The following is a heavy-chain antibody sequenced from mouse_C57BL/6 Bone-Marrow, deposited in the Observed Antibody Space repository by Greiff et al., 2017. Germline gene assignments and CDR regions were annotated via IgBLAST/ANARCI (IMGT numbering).Heavy chain of an antibody. CDR1: GYAFSSSW. J-gene: IGHJ2*01. CDR2: IYPGDGDT. CDR3: ARDGDFYYFDY. D-gene: IGHD2-3*01. Sequence: VQLQQSGPELVKPGASVKISCTASGYAFSSSWMNWVKQRPGKGLEWIGRIYPGDGDTNYNGKFKGKATLTADKSSSTAYMQLSSLTSEDSAVYFCARDGDFYYFDYWGKGTTLTVSS. V-gene: IGHV1-82*01.